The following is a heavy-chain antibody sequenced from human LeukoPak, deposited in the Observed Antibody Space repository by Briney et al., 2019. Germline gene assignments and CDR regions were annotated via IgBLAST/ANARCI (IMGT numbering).Heavy chain of an antibody. CDR2: ISSSSRSK. CDR3: ASQSSGSSTRAPDF. V-gene: IGHV3-48*04. CDR1: GISLSNYW. Sequence: TGGSLRLSCEASGISLSNYWLTWVRQAPGKGLEWLSYISSSSRSKYYADSVKGRFIVSRDNAKNSLYLQMDSLRAEDTALYYCASQSSGSSTRAPDFWGQGTLVTVSS. J-gene: IGHJ4*02. D-gene: IGHD1-26*01.